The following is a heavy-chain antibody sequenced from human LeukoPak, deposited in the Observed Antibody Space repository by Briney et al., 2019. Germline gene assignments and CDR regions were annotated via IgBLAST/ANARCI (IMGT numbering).Heavy chain of an antibody. Sequence: SETLSLTCTVSGGSISSSSYYWGWIRQPPGKGLEWIGSIYYSGSTYYNPSLKSRVTISVDTSKNQFSLKLSSVTAADTAVYYCARQGSVLRFLEWFGPTQYYFDYWGQGTLVTVSS. J-gene: IGHJ4*02. CDR1: GGSISSSSYY. D-gene: IGHD3-3*01. V-gene: IGHV4-39*01. CDR3: ARQGSVLRFLEWFGPTQYYFDY. CDR2: IYYSGST.